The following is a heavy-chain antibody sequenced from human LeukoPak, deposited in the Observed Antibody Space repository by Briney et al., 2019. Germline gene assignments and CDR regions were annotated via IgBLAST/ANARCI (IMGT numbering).Heavy chain of an antibody. D-gene: IGHD7-27*01. CDR3: ARLRSNWGFDY. V-gene: IGHV4-38-2*01. Sequence: SSETLSLTCAVSGYSISSGYYWGWIRQPLGKGLEWIGSIYHSGSTYYNPSLKSRVTISVDTSKNQFSLKLSSVTAADTAVYYCARLRSNWGFDYWGQGTLVTVSS. CDR1: GYSISSGYY. CDR2: IYHSGST. J-gene: IGHJ4*02.